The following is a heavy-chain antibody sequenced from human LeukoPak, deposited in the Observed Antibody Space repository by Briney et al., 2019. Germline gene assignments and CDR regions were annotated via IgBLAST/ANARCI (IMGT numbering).Heavy chain of an antibody. CDR2: IFYSGYT. D-gene: IGHD2-21*02. J-gene: IGHJ5*02. CDR3: ARHPSAMTAFDP. Sequence: KPSETLSLTCTVSGGSISSYYWSWFRQPPGKGLEWIGYIFYSGYTNYNPSLKSRVTISVDTSKNHFSLKLTSVTATDTAMYYCARHPSAMTAFDPWGQGTLVTVSS. CDR1: GGSISSYY. V-gene: IGHV4-59*08.